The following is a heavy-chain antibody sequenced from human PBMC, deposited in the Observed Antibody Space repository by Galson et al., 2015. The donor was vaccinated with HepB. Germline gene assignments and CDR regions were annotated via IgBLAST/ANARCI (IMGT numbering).Heavy chain of an antibody. CDR3: AKDLAYDSSGYGIFSGYYYYGMDV. D-gene: IGHD3-22*01. J-gene: IGHJ6*02. CDR1: GFTFSSYG. CDR2: ISYDGSNK. Sequence: SLRLSCAASGFTFSSYGMHWVRQAPGKGLEWVAVISYDGSNKYYADSVKGRFTISRDNSKNTLYLQMNSLRAEDTAVYYCAKDLAYDSSGYGIFSGYYYYGMDVWGQGTTVTVSS. V-gene: IGHV3-30*18.